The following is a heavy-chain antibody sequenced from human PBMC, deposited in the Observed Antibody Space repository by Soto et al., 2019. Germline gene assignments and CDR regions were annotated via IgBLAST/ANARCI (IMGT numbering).Heavy chain of an antibody. D-gene: IGHD2-15*01. J-gene: IGHJ5*02. CDR1: GYTFTSYG. V-gene: IGHV1-18*01. Sequence: ASLKVSCKASGYTFTSYGISWVRQAPGQGLEWMGWISAYNGNTNYAQKLQGRVTMTTDTSTSTAYMELRSLRSDDTAVYYCARDLTAGWSNWFDPWGQGTLVTVSS. CDR3: ARDLTAGWSNWFDP. CDR2: ISAYNGNT.